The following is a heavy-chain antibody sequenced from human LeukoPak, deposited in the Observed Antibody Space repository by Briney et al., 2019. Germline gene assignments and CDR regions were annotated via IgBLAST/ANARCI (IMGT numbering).Heavy chain of an antibody. CDR3: ASERGFGELLFDY. CDR2: INHSGST. V-gene: IGHV4-34*01. CDR1: GGSFSGYY. D-gene: IGHD3-10*01. Sequence: PSETLSLTCAVYGGSFSGYYWSWIRQPPGKGLEWIGEINHSGSTNYNPSLKSRVTISVDTSKNQFSLKLSSVTAADTAVYYCASERGFGELLFDYWGQGTLVTVSS. J-gene: IGHJ4*02.